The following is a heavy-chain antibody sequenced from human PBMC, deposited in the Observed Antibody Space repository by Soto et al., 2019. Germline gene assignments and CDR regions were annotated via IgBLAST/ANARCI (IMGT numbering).Heavy chain of an antibody. CDR2: IYGDNDK. CDR3: AHCTLHDYGDYDPGTSHVFDS. Sequence: QITLKESGPSPVKPTQTLTVTCTFSGFSLSNSGVGVPWIRQHQGKALEWLALIYGDNDKRYRPSLKTRLTTTKDASKNQVVLTMTNMDPVHPATYYCAHCTLHDYGDYDPGTSHVFDSWGQGTLVTVSS. J-gene: IGHJ4*02. D-gene: IGHD4-17*01. CDR1: GFSLSNSGVG. V-gene: IGHV2-5*02.